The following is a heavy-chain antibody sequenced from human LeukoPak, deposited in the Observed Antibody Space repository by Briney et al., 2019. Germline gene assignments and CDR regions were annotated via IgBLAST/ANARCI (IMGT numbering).Heavy chain of an antibody. Sequence: TGGSLRLSCAASGFTFNNYNMNWVRQAPGKALEWVSSITSSGTYIFYADSVKGRFTISRDNAKNSLYLQMNSLGPEDTAVYYCARDPYSGNYGNYYYYYMDVWGKGTTVTISS. CDR1: GFTFNNYN. CDR2: ITSSGTYI. D-gene: IGHD1-26*01. CDR3: ARDPYSGNYGNYYYYYMDV. J-gene: IGHJ6*03. V-gene: IGHV3-21*01.